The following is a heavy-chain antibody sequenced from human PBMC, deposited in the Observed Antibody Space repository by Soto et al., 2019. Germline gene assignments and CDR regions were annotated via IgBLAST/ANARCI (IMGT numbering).Heavy chain of an antibody. D-gene: IGHD3-9*01. Sequence: EVQLLESGGGLVQPGGSLRLSCAASGFTFSSYAMTWVRQAPGKGLEWVANIKQDGSEKYYVDSVKGRFTISRDNAKNSLYLQMNSLRAEDTAVYHCARAREYYDILTGYQTVGAFDIWGQGTMVTVSS. CDR2: IKQDGSEK. CDR3: ARAREYYDILTGYQTVGAFDI. J-gene: IGHJ3*02. V-gene: IGHV3-7*03. CDR1: GFTFSSYA.